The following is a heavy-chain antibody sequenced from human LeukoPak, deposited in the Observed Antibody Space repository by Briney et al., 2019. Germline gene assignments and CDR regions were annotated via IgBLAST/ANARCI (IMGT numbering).Heavy chain of an antibody. CDR1: GFTFSDYY. V-gene: IGHV3-11*01. Sequence: GGSLRLSCAASGFTFSDYYMSWIRQAPGKGLEWVSYISSSGSTINYADPMKGRFTISRDNAKNSLYLQMNSLRSEDTAVYYCARGGQYSSSYYYYYYMDVWGKGTTVTVSS. D-gene: IGHD6-6*01. CDR3: ARGGQYSSSYYYYYYMDV. CDR2: ISSSGSTI. J-gene: IGHJ6*03.